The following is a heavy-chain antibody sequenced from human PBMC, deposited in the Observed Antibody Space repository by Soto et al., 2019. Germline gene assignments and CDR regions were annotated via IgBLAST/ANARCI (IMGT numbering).Heavy chain of an antibody. CDR1: GYTFTSYD. V-gene: IGHV1-8*01. D-gene: IGHD3-3*01. CDR2: MNPNSGNT. J-gene: IGHJ4*02. Sequence: ASVKVSCKASGYTFTSYDINWVRQATGQGLEWMGWMNPNSGNTGYAQKFQGRVTMTRNTSISTAYMELSSLRSEDTAVYYCARGPPYYDFWSGYSNYWGQGTLVTVSS. CDR3: ARGPPYYDFWSGYSNY.